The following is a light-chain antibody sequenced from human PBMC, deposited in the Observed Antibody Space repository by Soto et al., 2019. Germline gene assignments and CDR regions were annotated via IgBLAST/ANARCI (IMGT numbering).Light chain of an antibody. Sequence: QSVLTQPPSASGTPGQRVTISCSGSSSNIGSNAVSWYQQLPGTAPKVLIYSNNQRPSGVPDRFAGSKSGTSASLAISGLQSEDDADYYCVTWDDSLNGWVFGGGTKLTVL. CDR1: SSNIGSNA. V-gene: IGLV1-44*01. J-gene: IGLJ3*02. CDR2: SNN. CDR3: VTWDDSLNGWV.